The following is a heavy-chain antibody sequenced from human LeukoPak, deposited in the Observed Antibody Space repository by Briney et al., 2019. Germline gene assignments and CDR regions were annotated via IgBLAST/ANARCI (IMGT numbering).Heavy chain of an antibody. CDR3: ASGGYCSSTSCYTGLDY. Sequence: KSSETLSLTCAVSGYSIGSGYYWGWIRQPPGKGLEWIGSIYHSGSTYYNPSLKSRVTISVDTSKNQFSLKLSSVTAADTAVYYCASGGYCSSTSCYTGLDYWGQGTLVTVSS. CDR1: GYSIGSGYY. D-gene: IGHD2-2*02. V-gene: IGHV4-38-2*01. CDR2: IYHSGST. J-gene: IGHJ4*02.